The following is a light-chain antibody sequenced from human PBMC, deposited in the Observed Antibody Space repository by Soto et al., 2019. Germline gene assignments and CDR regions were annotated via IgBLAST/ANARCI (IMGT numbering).Light chain of an antibody. J-gene: IGLJ1*01. CDR1: SGFVGSFSL. CDR3: FSYTSSGTYV. CDR2: EVS. Sequence: QSVLTQPASVSGSPGQSITISCTGNSGFVGSFSLVSWYQQHPGKAPKVMIYEVSNRPSGVSNRFSGSKSGNTASLTISGLQAEDETDYYCFSYTSSGTYVFGTGTKSPS. V-gene: IGLV2-14*02.